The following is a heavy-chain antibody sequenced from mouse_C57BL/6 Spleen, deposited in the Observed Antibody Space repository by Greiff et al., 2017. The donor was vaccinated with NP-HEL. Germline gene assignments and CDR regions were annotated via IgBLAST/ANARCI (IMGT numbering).Heavy chain of an antibody. CDR1: GYSITSGYY. Sequence: EVKLQESGPGLVKPSQSLSLTCSVTGYSITSGYYWNWIRQFPGNKLEWMGYISYDGSNNYNPSLKNRISITRDTSKNQFFLKLNSVTTEDTATYYCARYGYEDYWGQGTTLTVSS. J-gene: IGHJ2*01. CDR2: ISYDGSN. D-gene: IGHD2-2*01. CDR3: ARYGYEDY. V-gene: IGHV3-6*01.